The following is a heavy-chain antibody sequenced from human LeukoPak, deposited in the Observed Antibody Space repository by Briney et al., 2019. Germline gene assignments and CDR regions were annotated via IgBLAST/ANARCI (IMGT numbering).Heavy chain of an antibody. Sequence: SETLSLTCTVSGGSITSAYYYWTWIRQPPGKGLEWIGYIFHSGSPYYNPSLKSRVTISVDRSKNQFSLNLSSVTAADTAVYYCARAPDYDFWSGYYPDYWGQGTLVTVSS. CDR2: IFHSGSP. D-gene: IGHD3-3*01. CDR3: ARAPDYDFWSGYYPDY. J-gene: IGHJ4*02. CDR1: GGSITSAYYY. V-gene: IGHV4-30-2*01.